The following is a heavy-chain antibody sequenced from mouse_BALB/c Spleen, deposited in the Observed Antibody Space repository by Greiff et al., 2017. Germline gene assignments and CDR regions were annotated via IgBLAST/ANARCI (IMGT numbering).Heavy chain of an antibody. CDR2: SRNKANDYTT. CDR3: ARDGDLLLRAWFAY. V-gene: IGHV7-1*02. J-gene: IGHJ3*01. CDR1: GFTFSDFY. Sequence: DVMLVESGGGLVQPGGSLRLSCATSGFTFSDFYMEWVRQPPGKRLEWIAASRNKANDYTTEYSASVKGRFIVSRDTSQSILYLQMNALRAEDTAIYYCARDGDLLLRAWFAYWGQGTLVTVSA. D-gene: IGHD1-1*01.